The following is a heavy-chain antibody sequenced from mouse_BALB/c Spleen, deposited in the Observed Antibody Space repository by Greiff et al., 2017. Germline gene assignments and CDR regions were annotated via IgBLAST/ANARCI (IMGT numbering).Heavy chain of an antibody. Sequence: EVHLVESGGGLVKPGGSLKLSCAASGFTFSSYAMSWVRQSPEKRLEWVAEISSGGSYTYYPDTVTGRFTISRDNAKNTLYLEMSSLRSEDTAMYYCARRLPDAMDYWGQGTSVTVSS. CDR1: GFTFSSYA. V-gene: IGHV5-9-4*01. J-gene: IGHJ4*01. D-gene: IGHD2-2*01. CDR2: ISSGGSYT. CDR3: ARRLPDAMDY.